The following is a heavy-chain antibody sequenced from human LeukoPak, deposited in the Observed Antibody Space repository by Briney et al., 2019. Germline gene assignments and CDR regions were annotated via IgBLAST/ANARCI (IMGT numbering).Heavy chain of an antibody. CDR2: ISAYNGNT. V-gene: IGHV1-18*04. D-gene: IGHD3-10*01. CDR3: ARAPLTRSLLLWFGELLPYDY. J-gene: IGHJ4*02. Sequence: GASVKVSCKTSGYSFTTYSIHWVRQAPGQGLEWMGWISAYNGNTNYAQKLQGRVTMTTDTSTSTAYMELRSLRSDDTAVYYCARAPLTRSLLLWFGELLPYDYWGQGTLVTVSS. CDR1: GYSFTTYS.